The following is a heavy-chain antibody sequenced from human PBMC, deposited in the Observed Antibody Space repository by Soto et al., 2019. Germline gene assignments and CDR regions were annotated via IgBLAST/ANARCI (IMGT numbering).Heavy chain of an antibody. D-gene: IGHD6-6*01. J-gene: IGHJ4*02. CDR1: SGSLSGYY. CDR2: ISPSGTT. CDR3: ARAPKVSGSAQTRPDF. Sequence: QVQLHQWGAGLLKPSETLSLACSLYSGSLSGYYWSWIRQPPGKGLEWIGEISPSGTTNYSPSLKSRVSISVDTSKNHCSLNLTSLTAADTAVYYCARAPKVSGSAQTRPDFWGQGSLVTVSS. V-gene: IGHV4-34*01.